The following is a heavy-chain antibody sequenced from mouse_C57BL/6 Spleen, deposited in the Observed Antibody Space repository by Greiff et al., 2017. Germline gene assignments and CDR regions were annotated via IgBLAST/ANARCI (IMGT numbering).Heavy chain of an antibody. D-gene: IGHD2-3*01. CDR3: ARPHDGYYYFDY. CDR1: GYTFTSYW. J-gene: IGHJ2*01. V-gene: IGHV1-61*01. CDR2: IYPSDSET. Sequence: QVQLQQPGAELVRPGSSVKLSCKASGYTFTSYWMDWVKQRPGQGLEWIGNIYPSDSETHYNQKFKDKATLTVDKSSSTAYMQLSSLTSEDSAVYCCARPHDGYYYFDYWGQGTTLTVSS.